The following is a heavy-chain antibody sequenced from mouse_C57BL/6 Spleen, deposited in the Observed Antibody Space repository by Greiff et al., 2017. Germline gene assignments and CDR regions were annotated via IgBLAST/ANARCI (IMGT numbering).Heavy chain of an antibody. CDR2: IDPSDSYT. Sequence: QVQLKESGAELVMPGASVKLSCKASGYTFTSYWMHWVKQRPGQGLEWIGEIDPSDSYTNYNQKFKGKSTLTVDKSSSTAYMQLSSLTSEDSAVYYCARRYDGYYGAMDYWGQGTSVTVSS. D-gene: IGHD2-3*01. CDR3: ARRYDGYYGAMDY. CDR1: GYTFTSYW. V-gene: IGHV1-69*01. J-gene: IGHJ4*01.